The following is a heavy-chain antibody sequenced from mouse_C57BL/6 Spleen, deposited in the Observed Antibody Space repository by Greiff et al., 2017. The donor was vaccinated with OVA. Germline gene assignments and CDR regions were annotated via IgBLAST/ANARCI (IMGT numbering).Heavy chain of an antibody. J-gene: IGHJ3*01. V-gene: IGHV3-6*01. CDR2: ISYDGSN. CDR1: GYSITSGYY. Sequence: EVQLQQSGPGLVKPSQSLSLTCSVTGYSITSGYYWNWIRQFPGNKLEWMGYISYDGSNNYNPSLKNRISITRDTSKNQFFLKLNSVTTEDTATYYCASDEGFAYWGQGTLVTVSA. CDR3: ASDEGFAY.